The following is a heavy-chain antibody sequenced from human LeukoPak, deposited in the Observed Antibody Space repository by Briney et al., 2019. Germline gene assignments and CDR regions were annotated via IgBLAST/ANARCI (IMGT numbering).Heavy chain of an antibody. V-gene: IGHV3-23*01. J-gene: IGHJ3*02. CDR2: ISSSGGST. D-gene: IGHD3-22*01. Sequence: GGSLRLSCAASGFTFSSYAMSWVRQAPGKGLEWVSAISSSGGSTYYAAPVKGRFTISRDDSKNTLYLQMNSLKTEDTAVYYCTTEAFSMIVVRDAFDIWGQGTMVTVSS. CDR3: TTEAFSMIVVRDAFDI. CDR1: GFTFSSYA.